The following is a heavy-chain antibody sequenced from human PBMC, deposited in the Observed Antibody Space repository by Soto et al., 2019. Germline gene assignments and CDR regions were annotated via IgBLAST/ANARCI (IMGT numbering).Heavy chain of an antibody. D-gene: IGHD2-2*01. V-gene: IGHV3-33*01. J-gene: IGHJ4*02. CDR3: EGVPRYETWYFDY. CDR1: GFSVSTHV. Sequence: QVQLVESGGGVVQPGRSLRLSCTASGFSVSTHVIHWVRQAPGKGLEWVAVLWYDGSREYYAESVKGRFTISRDNSKNPMYPQMNSLRAEDTAVHYCEGVPRYETWYFDYWGQGTLATVSS. CDR2: LWYDGSRE.